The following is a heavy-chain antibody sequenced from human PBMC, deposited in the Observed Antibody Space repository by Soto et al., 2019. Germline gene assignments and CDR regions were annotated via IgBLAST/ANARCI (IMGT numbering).Heavy chain of an antibody. D-gene: IGHD3-3*01. CDR2: IWYDGSNK. V-gene: IGHV3-33*01. CDR3: ARDREYYDFWSGYYKDYYYGMDV. J-gene: IGHJ6*02. CDR1: GFTFSSYG. Sequence: QPGGSLRLSCAASGFTFSSYGMHWVRQAPGKGLEWVAVIWYDGSNKYYADSVKGRFTISRDNSKNTLYLQMNSLRAEDTAVYYCARDREYYDFWSGYYKDYYYGMDVWGQGTTVTVSS.